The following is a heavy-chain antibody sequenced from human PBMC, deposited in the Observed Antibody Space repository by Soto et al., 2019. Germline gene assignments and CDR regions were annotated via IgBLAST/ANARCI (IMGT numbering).Heavy chain of an antibody. J-gene: IGHJ6*02. CDR2: INHSGST. V-gene: IGHV4-34*01. Sequence: SETLSLTSAVYGGSFCGNYWGWIRKPPGKGLEWIGEINHSGSTNYNPSLKSRVTISVDTSKNQFSLKLSSVTAADTAVYYCARVVKGYYGSGSYSGRHYYYYYGMDVWGQGTTVT. D-gene: IGHD3-10*01. CDR3: ARVVKGYYGSGSYSGRHYYYYYGMDV. CDR1: GGSFCGNY.